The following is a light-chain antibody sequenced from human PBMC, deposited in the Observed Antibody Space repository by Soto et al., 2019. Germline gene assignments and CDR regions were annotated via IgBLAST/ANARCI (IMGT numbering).Light chain of an antibody. CDR3: QHYNSYFPWM. J-gene: IGKJ1*01. Sequence: DIQMTQSPSSLSASVGDRVTITCRASQIIYNWLSWYQQKPGEAPKPLIPGASTVGGGVPSKFRGRGSGTEFTLTISNLQADEFGTFYCQHYNSYFPWMFGQGTKVDIK. CDR2: GAS. CDR1: QIIYNW. V-gene: IGKV1-5*01.